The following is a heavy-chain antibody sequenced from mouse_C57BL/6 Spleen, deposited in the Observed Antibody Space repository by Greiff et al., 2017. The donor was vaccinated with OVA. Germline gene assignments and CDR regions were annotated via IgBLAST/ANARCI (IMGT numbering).Heavy chain of an antibody. CDR2: ISGGGGNT. J-gene: IGHJ2*01. CDR3: ARRGVTAGNYFDY. CDR1: GFTFSSYT. Sequence: EVKVVESGGGLVKPGGSLKLSCAASGFTFSSYTMSWVRQTPEKRLEWVATISGGGGNTYYPDSVKGRFTISRDNAKNTLYLQMSSLRSEDTALYYCARRGVTAGNYFDYWGQGTTLTVSS. D-gene: IGHD2-2*01. V-gene: IGHV5-9*01.